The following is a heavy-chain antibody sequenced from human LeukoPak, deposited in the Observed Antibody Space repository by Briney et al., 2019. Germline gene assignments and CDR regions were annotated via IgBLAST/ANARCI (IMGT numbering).Heavy chain of an antibody. CDR2: MNPNSGNT. CDR1: GYTFTSYD. D-gene: IGHD3-10*01. CDR3: ASSMARGVHYYYYYYGMDV. V-gene: IGHV1-8*01. Sequence: ASVKVSCKASGYTFTSYDINWVRQATGQGLEWMGWMNPNSGNTGYAQKFQGRVTMTRNTSISTAYMELSSLRSEDTAVYYCASSMARGVHYYYYYYGMDVWGQGTTVTVSS. J-gene: IGHJ6*02.